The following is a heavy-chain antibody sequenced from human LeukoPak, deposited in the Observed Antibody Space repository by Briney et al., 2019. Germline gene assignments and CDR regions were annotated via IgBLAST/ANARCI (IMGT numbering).Heavy chain of an antibody. Sequence: ASVTVSFKASGYTFTIYYMHWVRQAPGQGREWMGIINPSGGSTSYAQKFQGRVTMTRDTPTSTVYMELSSLRSEDTAVYYCARDQAGQEYFQHWGQGTLVTVSS. CDR2: INPSGGST. CDR1: GYTFTIYY. V-gene: IGHV1-46*01. J-gene: IGHJ1*01. CDR3: ARDQAGQEYFQH. D-gene: IGHD6-19*01.